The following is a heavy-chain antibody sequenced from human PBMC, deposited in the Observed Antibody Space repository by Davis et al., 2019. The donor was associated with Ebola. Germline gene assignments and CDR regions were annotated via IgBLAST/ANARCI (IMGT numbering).Heavy chain of an antibody. J-gene: IGHJ5*02. Sequence: ASVKVSCKASGGTFSSYAISWVRQAPGQGLEWMGWISAYNGNTNYAQKLQGRVTMTTDTSTSTAYMELRSLRSDDTAVYYCARGLGYCSSTSCYTGIGWFDPWGQGTLVTVSS. CDR3: ARGLGYCSSTSCYTGIGWFDP. CDR2: ISAYNGNT. D-gene: IGHD2-2*02. V-gene: IGHV1-18*01. CDR1: GGTFSSYA.